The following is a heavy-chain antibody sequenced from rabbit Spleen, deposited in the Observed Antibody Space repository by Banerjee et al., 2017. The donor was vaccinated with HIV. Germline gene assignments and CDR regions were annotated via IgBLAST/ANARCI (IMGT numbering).Heavy chain of an antibody. D-gene: IGHD8-1*01. J-gene: IGHJ6*01. CDR1: RVSFSFSSY. V-gene: IGHV1S40*01. CDR3: ARDSGSSFSSYGMDL. Sequence: QSLEESGGDLVKPGASLTLTCTASRVSFSFSSYMCWVRQAPGKGLEWIACIDSGSSGFTYFASWAKGRFTISKTSSTTVTLQMTSLTAADTATYFCARDSGSSFSSYGMDLWGQGTLVTVS. CDR2: IDSGSSGFT.